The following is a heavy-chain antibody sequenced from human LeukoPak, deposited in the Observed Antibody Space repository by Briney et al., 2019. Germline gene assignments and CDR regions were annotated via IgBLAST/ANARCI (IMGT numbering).Heavy chain of an antibody. D-gene: IGHD3-10*01. CDR3: AILGTGSS. Sequence: SETLSLTCTVSGGSISSSTYYWGWIRQPPGRGLEWIGTIYYRGSTYYNPSLKSRVTISVDTSNNQFSLRLSSVTAADTAVYYCAILGTGSSWGQGTLVTVSS. V-gene: IGHV4-39*01. J-gene: IGHJ5*02. CDR1: GGSISSSTYY. CDR2: IYYRGST.